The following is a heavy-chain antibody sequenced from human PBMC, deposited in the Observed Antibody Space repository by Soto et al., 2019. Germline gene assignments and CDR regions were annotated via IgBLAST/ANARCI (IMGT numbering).Heavy chain of an antibody. Sequence: EVQLWESGGGLVQPGGSLRLSCAASGFTFGTYAMNWLRQAPGRGLECVSFISGSGRTTYYADSVKGRFTVSRDNSKNTMYLQMNSLRAEDTALYYCAKFRGPSYSYYYMDVWGKGTTVTVSS. D-gene: IGHD3-16*01. V-gene: IGHV3-23*01. CDR2: ISGSGRTT. CDR1: GFTFGTYA. CDR3: AKFRGPSYSYYYMDV. J-gene: IGHJ6*03.